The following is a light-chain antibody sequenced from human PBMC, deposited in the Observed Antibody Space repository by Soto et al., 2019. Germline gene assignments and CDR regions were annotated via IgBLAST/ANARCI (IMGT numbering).Light chain of an antibody. CDR3: QQYETYSPT. Sequence: DIQMTQSPSTLSVYMGDRVTLTCRASQSVSKWLAWYQQQPGKAPKFLIYDASTLESGVPARFSGSGSGTEFTLTINSLQSDDFATYYCQQYETYSPTFGQGAKVDIK. J-gene: IGKJ1*01. V-gene: IGKV1-5*01. CDR2: DAS. CDR1: QSVSKW.